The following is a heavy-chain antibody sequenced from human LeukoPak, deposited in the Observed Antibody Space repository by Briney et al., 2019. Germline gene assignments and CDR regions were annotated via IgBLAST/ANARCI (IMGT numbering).Heavy chain of an antibody. Sequence: SVKFSCKASGFTFTSSAMQWVRQARGQRLEWIGWLVVGSGNTNYAQKFQERVTITRDMSTSTAYMELSSLRSEDTAVYYCAAVGYDSSGYYYFDYWGQGTLVTVSS. V-gene: IGHV1-58*02. CDR2: LVVGSGNT. CDR1: GFTFTSSA. CDR3: AAVGYDSSGYYYFDY. D-gene: IGHD3-22*01. J-gene: IGHJ4*02.